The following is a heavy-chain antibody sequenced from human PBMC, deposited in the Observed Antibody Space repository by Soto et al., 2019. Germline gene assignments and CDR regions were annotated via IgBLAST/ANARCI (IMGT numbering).Heavy chain of an antibody. V-gene: IGHV4-39*01. CDR1: GGSISSSSYY. CDR3: ARRHRRYYFDY. D-gene: IGHD3-3*01. CDR2: IYYSGST. Sequence: QLQLQESGPGLVKPSETLSLTCTVSGGSISSSSYYWGWIRQPPGKGLEWIGSIYYSGSTYYNPSLKSRVTISVDTSKNQFSLKLSSVTAADTAVYYCARRHRRYYFDYWGQGTLVTVSS. J-gene: IGHJ4*02.